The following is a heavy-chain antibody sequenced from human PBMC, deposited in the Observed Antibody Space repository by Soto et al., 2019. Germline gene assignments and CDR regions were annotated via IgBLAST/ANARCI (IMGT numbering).Heavy chain of an antibody. CDR2: IYYSGST. CDR1: GGSISSYY. D-gene: IGHD4-17*01. Sequence: QVQLQESGPGLVKPSETLSLTCTVSGGSISSYYWSWIRQPPGKGLEWIGYIYYSGSTYYNPSLKSRVTISVDTSKNQFSLKLSSVTAADTAVYYCANYGDYVAFNYWGQGTLVTVSS. CDR3: ANYGDYVAFNY. J-gene: IGHJ4*02. V-gene: IGHV4-59*12.